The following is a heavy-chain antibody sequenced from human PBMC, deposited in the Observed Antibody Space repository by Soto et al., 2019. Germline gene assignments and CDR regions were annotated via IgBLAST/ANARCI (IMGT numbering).Heavy chain of an antibody. D-gene: IGHD1-26*01. Sequence: SGTLSLTGTIGGGSSKGSTGQWVWSGEPPGKGLGWVASIKYSGTTFYNPYLKSRVTLSVDTSKTQFALKLSSVTAAETAVYYCARHGITGSYYDAFDIWGQGTMVT. J-gene: IGHJ3*02. CDR1: GGSSKGSTGQ. CDR3: ARHGITGSYYDAFDI. V-gene: IGHV4-39*01. CDR2: IKYSGTT.